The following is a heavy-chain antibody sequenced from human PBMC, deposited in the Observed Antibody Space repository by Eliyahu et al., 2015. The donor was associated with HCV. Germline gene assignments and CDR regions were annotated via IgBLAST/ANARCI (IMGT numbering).Heavy chain of an antibody. CDR1: GNTFTSYY. J-gene: IGHJ4*02. CDR2: IKFNEGTT. D-gene: IGHD1-1*01. Sequence: QVQLVQSGAEVKKPGASVKVSCKASGNTFTSYYFHWVRQAPGQGLEWTGIIKFNEGTTTYAQKFQGRVTMSRDTSTNTVFMEMRSLGSEDTAVYYCAFAPGYFYFFDNWGQGTLVTVSS. CDR3: AFAPGYFYFFDN. V-gene: IGHV1-46*03.